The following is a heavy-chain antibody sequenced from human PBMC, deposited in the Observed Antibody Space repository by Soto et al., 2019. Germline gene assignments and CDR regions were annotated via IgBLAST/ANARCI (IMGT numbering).Heavy chain of an antibody. V-gene: IGHV4-30-2*06. Sequence: SETLSLTCSVSGVAMTYGGYSWSWIRQSPEKGLEWLGYIGHLEATYYNPSFKSRLSLSIDRTRNQFSLSLSSVTAADTAVYYCARGIAMTAVVQTEAPDKYYLDSWSQGTLVTVSS. CDR1: GVAMTYGGYS. CDR3: ARGIAMTAVVQTEAPDKYYLDS. J-gene: IGHJ4*02. CDR2: IGHLEAT. D-gene: IGHD3-22*01.